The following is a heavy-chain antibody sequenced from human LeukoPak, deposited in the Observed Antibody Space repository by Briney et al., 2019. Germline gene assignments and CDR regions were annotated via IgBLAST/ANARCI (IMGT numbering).Heavy chain of an antibody. CDR1: GYAFINYA. V-gene: IGHV7-4-1*02. CDR3: ARSNNDGDYLGIGFDY. Sequence: GASVKVSCKPSGYAFINYAINWLRQAPGQGLEWMGWINTNTGNPTYAQGFTGRFVFSLDTSVSTTYLQISSLETEDTAMYYCARSNNDGDYLGIGFDYWGQGALVTVSS. CDR2: INTNTGNP. D-gene: IGHD4-17*01. J-gene: IGHJ4*02.